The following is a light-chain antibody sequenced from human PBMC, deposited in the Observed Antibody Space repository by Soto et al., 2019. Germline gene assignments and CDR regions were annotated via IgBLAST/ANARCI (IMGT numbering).Light chain of an antibody. CDR3: ISYASRDTLLWV. J-gene: IGLJ3*02. CDR2: RDS. CDR1: SSSIGSNY. V-gene: IGLV1-47*01. Sequence: QSVLTQPPSASGTPGQRVTISCSESSSSIGSNYIYWYQQLPGTAPKLLIYRDSQRPSGVPDRFSGSKSGTSASLAISGLRSEDEADYYCISYASRDTLLWVFGGGTKLTVL.